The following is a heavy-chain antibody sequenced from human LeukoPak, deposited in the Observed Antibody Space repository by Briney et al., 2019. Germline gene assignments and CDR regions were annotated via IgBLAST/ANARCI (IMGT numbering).Heavy chain of an antibody. J-gene: IGHJ6*03. CDR1: GFTFSSYW. CDR3: ARGAYSSSSQPTPYYYMDV. Sequence: GGSLRLSCAASGFTFSSYWMHWVRQAPGKGLEWVANIKQDGSEKYYVDSVKGRFTISRDNAKNSLYLQMNSLRAEDTAVYYCARGAYSSSSQPTPYYYMDVWGKGTTVTVSS. CDR2: IKQDGSEK. V-gene: IGHV3-7*01. D-gene: IGHD6-6*01.